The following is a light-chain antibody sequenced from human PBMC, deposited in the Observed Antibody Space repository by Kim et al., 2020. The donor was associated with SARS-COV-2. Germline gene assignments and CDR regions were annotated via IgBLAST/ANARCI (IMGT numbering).Light chain of an antibody. J-gene: IGLJ2*01. V-gene: IGLV3-1*01. CDR2: QDS. Sequence: SYELTQPPSVSVSPGQTASITCSGDKLGDKYACWYQQKPGQSPVLVIYQDSKRPSGIPARFSGSNSGNTATLTISGTQAMDEADYYCQAWASSTVVFGGG. CDR1: KLGDKY. CDR3: QAWASSTVV.